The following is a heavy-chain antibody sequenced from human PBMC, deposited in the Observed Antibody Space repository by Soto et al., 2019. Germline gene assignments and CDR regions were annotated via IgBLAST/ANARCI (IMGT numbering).Heavy chain of an antibody. D-gene: IGHD1-7*01. CDR1: GASVNTGDYY. CDR2: IFYSGDT. Sequence: LSLTCTVSGASVNTGDYYWSYIRQPPGKGLEWLGYIFYSGDTYYNPSLKSRATISLNTSRNQFSLTLTSVTDADTAVYYCVGTGTTDDFWGQGTLVTAPQ. CDR3: VGTGTTDDF. V-gene: IGHV4-30-4*01. J-gene: IGHJ1*01.